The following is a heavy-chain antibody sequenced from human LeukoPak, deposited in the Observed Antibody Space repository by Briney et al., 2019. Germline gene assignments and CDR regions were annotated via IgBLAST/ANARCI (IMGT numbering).Heavy chain of an antibody. CDR3: ARGVWAAQAISDAFDI. V-gene: IGHV1-69*05. CDR1: GGTFSSYA. CDR2: IIPIFGTA. J-gene: IGHJ3*02. Sequence: GASVKVSCKASGGTFSSYAISWVRQAPGQGLEWMGGIIPIFGTANYAQKFQGRVTITTDESTSTAYIELSSLRPEDTAVYYCARGVWAAQAISDAFDIWGQGTMVTVSS. D-gene: IGHD6-6*01.